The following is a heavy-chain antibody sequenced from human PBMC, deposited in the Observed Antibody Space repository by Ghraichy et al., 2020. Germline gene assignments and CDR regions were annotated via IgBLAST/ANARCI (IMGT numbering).Heavy chain of an antibody. CDR1: GGSISRSNYY. D-gene: IGHD5-18*01. V-gene: IGHV4-39*01. J-gene: IGHJ4*02. CDR2: MSHTGNT. Sequence: SQTLSLTCTVSGGSISRSNYYWLWIRQPPGKGLEWIGSMSHTGNTYYNPSLKSRVTISVDTSKNEFYLMLNSVTVADTAVYWCVRKEDATMLDSWGQGSLVTVSP. CDR3: VRKEDATMLDS.